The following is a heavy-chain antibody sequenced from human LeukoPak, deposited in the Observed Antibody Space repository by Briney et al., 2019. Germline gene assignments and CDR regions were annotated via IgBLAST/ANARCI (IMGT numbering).Heavy chain of an antibody. D-gene: IGHD3-10*01. CDR3: ARGGIRRDYYYGSGSYYGKIFDY. J-gene: IGHJ4*02. Sequence: PSETLSLTCAVYGGSFSGYYWSWIRQPPGKGLEWIGEINHSGSTNYNPSLKSRVTISVDTSKNQFSLKLSSVTAADTAVYYCARGGIRRDYYYGSGSYYGKIFDYWGQGTLVTVSS. CDR2: INHSGST. CDR1: GGSFSGYY. V-gene: IGHV4-34*01.